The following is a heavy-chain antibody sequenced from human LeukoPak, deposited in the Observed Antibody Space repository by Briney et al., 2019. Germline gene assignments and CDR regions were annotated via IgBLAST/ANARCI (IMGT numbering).Heavy chain of an antibody. CDR3: ARGGTSSSLAY. CDR1: GFTFSSYR. J-gene: IGHJ4*02. CDR2: ISSSSTI. V-gene: IGHV3-48*02. D-gene: IGHD4-23*01. Sequence: GGSLRLSFAASGFTFSSYRINWVRQAPGKGLEWVSYISSSSTISYADPVKGRFTISRDNANNSLYLQMNSLRDEDTAVYYCARGGTSSSLAYWGQGTLVTASS.